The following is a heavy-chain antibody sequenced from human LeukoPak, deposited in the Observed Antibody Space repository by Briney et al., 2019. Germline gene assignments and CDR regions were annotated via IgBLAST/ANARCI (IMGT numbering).Heavy chain of an antibody. CDR1: GFTFSSYA. J-gene: IGHJ4*02. D-gene: IGHD3-22*01. CDR3: ARDYYDSSGYPMPIY. Sequence: GGSLRLSCAASGFTFSSYAMSWVRQAPGKGLEWVSSISSSSSYIYYADSVKGRFTISRDNAKNSLYLQMNSLRAEDTAVYYCARDYYDSSGYPMPIYWGQGTLVTVSS. V-gene: IGHV3-21*01. CDR2: ISSSSSYI.